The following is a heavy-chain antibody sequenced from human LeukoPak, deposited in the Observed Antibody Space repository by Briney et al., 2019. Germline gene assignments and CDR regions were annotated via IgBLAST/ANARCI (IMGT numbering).Heavy chain of an antibody. CDR1: GGSISSYY. V-gene: IGHV4-59*08. CDR3: ARAPNCGGDCYLDY. Sequence: PSETLSLTCTVSGGSISSYYWSWIRQPPGKGLEWIGYIYYSGSTNYNPSLKRRVTISVDTSKNQFSLKLSSVTAADTAVYYCARAPNCGGDCYLDYWGQGTLVTVSS. D-gene: IGHD2-21*02. CDR2: IYYSGST. J-gene: IGHJ4*02.